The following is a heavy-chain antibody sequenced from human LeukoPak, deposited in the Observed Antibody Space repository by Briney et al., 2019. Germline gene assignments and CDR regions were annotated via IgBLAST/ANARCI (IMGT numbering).Heavy chain of an antibody. D-gene: IGHD6-13*01. CDR3: ARDREQQLSRFYYGMDV. Sequence: ASVKDSCKASGYTFTGYYVHWVRLAPGQGLEWMGWINTNTGNPTYAQGFTGRFVFSVDTSVSTAFLQISSLKAEDTAIYYCARDREQQLSRFYYGMDVWGQGTTLTVSS. CDR2: INTNTGNP. J-gene: IGHJ6*02. V-gene: IGHV7-4-1*02. CDR1: GYTFTGYY.